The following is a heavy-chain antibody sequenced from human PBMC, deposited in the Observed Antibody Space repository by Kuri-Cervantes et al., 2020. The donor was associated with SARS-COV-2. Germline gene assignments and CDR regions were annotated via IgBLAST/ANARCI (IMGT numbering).Heavy chain of an antibody. D-gene: IGHD3-10*01. CDR3: ARGRGTMVRGVIVSVRYFDL. CDR1: GGSISSYY. CDR2: IYYSGST. Sequence: GSLRLSCTVPGGSISSYYWSWIRQPPGKGLGWIGYIYYSGSTNYNPSHKSRVTISVDTSKNQFSLKLSSVTAADTAVYYCARGRGTMVRGVIVSVRYFDLWGRGTLVTVSS. V-gene: IGHV4-59*08. J-gene: IGHJ2*01.